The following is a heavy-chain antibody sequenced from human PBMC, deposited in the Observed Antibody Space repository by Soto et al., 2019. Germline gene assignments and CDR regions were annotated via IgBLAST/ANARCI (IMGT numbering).Heavy chain of an antibody. CDR1: GGSISSYY. Sequence: SETLSLTCTVSGGSISSYYWSWIRQPPGKGLEWIGYIYYSGSTNYNPSLKSRVTISVDTSKNQFSLKLSSLTAADTAVYYCARIGEDDYGDYGWFDPWGQGTLVTVSS. V-gene: IGHV4-59*01. J-gene: IGHJ5*02. CDR2: IYYSGST. CDR3: ARIGEDDYGDYGWFDP. D-gene: IGHD4-17*01.